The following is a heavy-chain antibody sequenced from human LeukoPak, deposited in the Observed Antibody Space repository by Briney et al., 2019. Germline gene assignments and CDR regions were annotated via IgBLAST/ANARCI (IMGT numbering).Heavy chain of an antibody. V-gene: IGHV3-23*01. CDR2: ISGSGGST. CDR1: GFTFSSYA. D-gene: IGHD4-23*01. J-gene: IGHJ4*02. Sequence: GGSLRLSCAASGFTFSSYAMSWVRQAPGKGLEWVSAISGSGGSTYYADSVKGRFSISRDNAKNTLYLQMNSLRVEDTAVYYYARGRPHGNDYWGQGTLVTVSS. CDR3: ARGRPHGNDY.